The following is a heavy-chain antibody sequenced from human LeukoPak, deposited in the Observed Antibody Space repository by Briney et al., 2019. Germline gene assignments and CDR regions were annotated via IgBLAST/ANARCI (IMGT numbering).Heavy chain of an antibody. V-gene: IGHV3-23*01. CDR1: GFSFSIHG. CDR2: IGAGSAYT. J-gene: IGHJ4*02. D-gene: IGHD4-17*01. CDR3: VQDFWATTGY. Sequence: PGGSLRLSCAAFGFSFSIHGMSWVRQAPGKGLEWVSAIGAGSAYTEYADSVKGRFTISRDDSKNTLLLQMYSLRAEDTAVYYCVQDFWATTGYWGQGTLVTVSS.